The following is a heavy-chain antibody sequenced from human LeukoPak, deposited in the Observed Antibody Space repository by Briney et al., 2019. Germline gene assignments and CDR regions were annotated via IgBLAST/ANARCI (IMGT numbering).Heavy chain of an antibody. CDR3: ARDGRWEVPAASGYYYYGMDV. Sequence: SETLSLTCTVSGGSISSGDYYWSWIRQPPGKGLEWIGSIYHSGSTYYNPSLKSRVTISVETSKNQFSLKLSSVTAADTAVYYCARDGRWEVPAASGYYYYGMDVWGQGTTVAVSS. J-gene: IGHJ6*02. CDR1: GGSISSGDYY. CDR2: IYHSGST. V-gene: IGHV4-39*07. D-gene: IGHD2-2*01.